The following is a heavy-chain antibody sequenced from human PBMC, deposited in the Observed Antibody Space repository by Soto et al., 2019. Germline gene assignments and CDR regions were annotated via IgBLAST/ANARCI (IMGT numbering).Heavy chain of an antibody. V-gene: IGHV1-18*01. Sequence: ASVKVSCKASGYTFTSYGISWVRQAPGQGLEWMGWISAYNGNTNYAQKLQGRVTMTTDTSTSTAYMELRSLRSDDTAVYYCARDSESVLRFLEWLPKGYFDYWGQGTLVTVSS. CDR2: ISAYNGNT. J-gene: IGHJ4*02. CDR3: ARDSESVLRFLEWLPKGYFDY. D-gene: IGHD3-3*01. CDR1: GYTFTSYG.